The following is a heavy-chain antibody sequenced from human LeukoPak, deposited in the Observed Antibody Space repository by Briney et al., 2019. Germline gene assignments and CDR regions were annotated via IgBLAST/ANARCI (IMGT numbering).Heavy chain of an antibody. CDR2: IYYSWST. V-gene: IGHV4-31*03. Sequence: SETLSLTCTVSGGSISSGGYYWSWIRQHPGKGLEWIGYIYYSWSTYYNPSLKSRVTISVDTSKNQFSLKLSSVTAADTAVYYCARATYSSGWYGGDDAFDIWGQGTMVTVSS. CDR3: ARATYSSGWYGGDDAFDI. J-gene: IGHJ3*02. D-gene: IGHD6-19*01. CDR1: GGSISSGGYY.